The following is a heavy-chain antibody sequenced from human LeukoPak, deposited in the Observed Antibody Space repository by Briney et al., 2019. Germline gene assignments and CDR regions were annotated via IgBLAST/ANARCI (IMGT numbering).Heavy chain of an antibody. D-gene: IGHD3-10*01. Sequence: GESLKISCKGSGYSFTSYWIGWVRQMPGKGLECMGIIYPGDSDTRYSPSFQGQVTISRDNSKNTVSLQMNNLRPEDTAVYYCAREIFGSGSYPDFWGQGTLVTVSS. V-gene: IGHV5-51*01. CDR2: IYPGDSDT. J-gene: IGHJ4*02. CDR3: AREIFGSGSYPDF. CDR1: GYSFTSYW.